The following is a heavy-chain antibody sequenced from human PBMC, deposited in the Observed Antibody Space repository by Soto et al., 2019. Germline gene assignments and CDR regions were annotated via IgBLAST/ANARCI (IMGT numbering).Heavy chain of an antibody. V-gene: IGHV3-23*01. CDR2: ISGSGDNT. D-gene: IGHD2-21*02. Sequence: PGGSLRLSCAASGFTFSNHAMSWVRQAPGKGLEWVSAISGSGDNTYYTDSVKGRFTISRDNSKNTLYLQMNSLRAEDTAIYYCAKHRGSGGDRIYYYYGMDVWGQGTTVTVSS. CDR1: GFTFSNHA. CDR3: AKHRGSGGDRIYYYYGMDV. J-gene: IGHJ6*01.